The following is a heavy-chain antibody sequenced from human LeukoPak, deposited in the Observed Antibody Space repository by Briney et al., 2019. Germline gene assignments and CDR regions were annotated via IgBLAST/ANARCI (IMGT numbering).Heavy chain of an antibody. CDR3: ASSTNSGYDYMDFDY. CDR2: LSGSGDNT. Sequence: GGSLRLSCVASGFTFRSYAMSWVRQAPGKGLEWVSGLSGSGDNTYYADSVKGRLTISRDNSKNTLYLQMNSLRAEDTAVYYCASSTNSGYDYMDFDYWGQGTLVTVSS. D-gene: IGHD5-12*01. J-gene: IGHJ4*02. V-gene: IGHV3-23*01. CDR1: GFTFRSYA.